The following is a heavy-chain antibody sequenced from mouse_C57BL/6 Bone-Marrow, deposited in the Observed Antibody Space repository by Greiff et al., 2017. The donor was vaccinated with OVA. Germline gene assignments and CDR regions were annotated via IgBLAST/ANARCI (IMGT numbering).Heavy chain of an antibody. CDR2: INPSTGGT. J-gene: IGHJ2*01. CDR1: GYSFTGYY. V-gene: IGHV1-42*01. Sequence: EVQLQQSGPELVKPGASVKISCKASGYSFTGYYMNWVKQSPEKSLEWIGEINPSTGGTTYNQKFKAKATLTVDKSSSTAYMQLKSLTSEDSAVYYCAGSPLDYWGQGTTLTVSS. D-gene: IGHD1-1*01. CDR3: AGSPLDY.